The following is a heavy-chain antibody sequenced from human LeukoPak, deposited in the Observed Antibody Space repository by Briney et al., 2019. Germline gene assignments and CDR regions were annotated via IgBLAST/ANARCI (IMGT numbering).Heavy chain of an antibody. CDR3: ARLDPSVRGVIQHFDY. CDR1: GYSFTSYW. V-gene: IGHV5-51*01. D-gene: IGHD3-10*01. J-gene: IGHJ4*02. CDR2: IYPGDSDT. Sequence: GESLKISCKGSGYSFTSYWIGWVRQMPGKGLEWMGIIYPGDSDTRYSPSFQGQVTISADKSISTAYLQWGSLKASDTAMYYCARLDPSVRGVIQHFDYWGQGTLVTVSS.